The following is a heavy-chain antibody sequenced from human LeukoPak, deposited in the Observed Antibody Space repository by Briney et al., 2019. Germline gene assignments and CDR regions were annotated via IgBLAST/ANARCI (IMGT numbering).Heavy chain of an antibody. Sequence: SETLSLTCTVSGGSISSYYWSWIRQPAGKGLEWIGRIYTSGSTNYNPSLKSRVTISVDTSKNQFSLKLSSVTAADTAVYYCARRGNYYDSSGYPGFFDYWGQGTLVTVSS. V-gene: IGHV4-4*07. CDR1: GGSISSYY. CDR2: IYTSGST. CDR3: ARRGNYYDSSGYPGFFDY. D-gene: IGHD3-22*01. J-gene: IGHJ4*02.